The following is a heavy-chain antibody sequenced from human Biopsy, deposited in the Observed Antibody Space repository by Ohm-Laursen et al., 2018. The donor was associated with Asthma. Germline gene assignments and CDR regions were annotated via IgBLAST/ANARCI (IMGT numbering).Heavy chain of an antibody. Sequence: GSLRLSCTASGFNFSSYAMSWVRQAPGKGLEWVSAISGSCGSTYYADSVKGRFTISRDHFKNTLYLYMDSLRAEDTAVYYCAKAERYFYWYWFDPWGQGTLVTVSS. CDR3: AKAERYFYWYWFDP. V-gene: IGHV3-23*01. CDR1: GFNFSSYA. CDR2: ISGSCGST. D-gene: IGHD3-9*01. J-gene: IGHJ5*02.